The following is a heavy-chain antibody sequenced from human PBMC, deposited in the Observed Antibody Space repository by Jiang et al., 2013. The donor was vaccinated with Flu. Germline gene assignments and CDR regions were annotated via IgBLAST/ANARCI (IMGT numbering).Heavy chain of an antibody. D-gene: IGHD3-22*01. J-gene: IGHJ3*02. CDR3: ASPYYYDSSGYLTGAFDI. Sequence: SLKISCKGSGYSFTGYWIGWVRQKPEAGVDGIIYPGDSDTIYNPVLPKARSPISADKSISTAYLQWSSLKASDTAMYYCASPYYYDSSGYLTGAFDIWGQGTMVTVSS. CDR2: IYPGDSDT. CDR1: GYSFTGYW. V-gene: IGHV5-51*01.